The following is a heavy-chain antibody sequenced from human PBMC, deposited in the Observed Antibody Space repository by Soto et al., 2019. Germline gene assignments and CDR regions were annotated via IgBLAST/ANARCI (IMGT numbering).Heavy chain of an antibody. D-gene: IGHD2-15*01. J-gene: IGHJ6*02. V-gene: IGHV4-59*01. CDR2: IYYSGST. CDR1: GGSISSYY. Sequence: SETLSLTCTVSGGSISSYYWSWIRQPPGKGLEWIGYIYYSGSTNYNPSLKSRVTISVDTSKNQFSLKLSSVTAADTAVYYCARAGDIVVVVAATPHYYGMDVWGQGTTVT. CDR3: ARAGDIVVVVAATPHYYGMDV.